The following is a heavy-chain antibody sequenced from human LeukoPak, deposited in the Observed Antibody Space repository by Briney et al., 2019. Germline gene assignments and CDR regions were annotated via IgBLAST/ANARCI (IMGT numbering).Heavy chain of an antibody. CDR1: GGSISSYY. Sequence: PSETLSLTCTVSGGSISSYYWSWIRQSPGKGLEWIGYIYYSGSTSYNPPLKSRVTISVDTTKNQFSLKLSSVTAADTAVYYCARSRLLWSGYWFDHWGQGTLVTVSS. CDR3: ARSRLLWSGYWFDH. CDR2: IYYSGST. V-gene: IGHV4-59*01. J-gene: IGHJ5*02. D-gene: IGHD3-3*01.